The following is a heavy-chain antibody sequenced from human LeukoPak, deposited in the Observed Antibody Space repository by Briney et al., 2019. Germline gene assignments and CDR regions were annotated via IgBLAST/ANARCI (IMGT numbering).Heavy chain of an antibody. CDR1: GGSISSSSYY. CDR3: ARLYCSCGSCYLDY. J-gene: IGHJ4*02. V-gene: IGHV4-39*01. Sequence: SETLSLTCTVSGGSISSSSYYWGWIRQPPGKGLEWIGSIYYSGSTYYNPSLKSRVTISVDTSKNQFSLKLSSVTAADTAVYYCARLYCSCGSCYLDYWGQGTLVTVSS. D-gene: IGHD2-15*01. CDR2: IYYSGST.